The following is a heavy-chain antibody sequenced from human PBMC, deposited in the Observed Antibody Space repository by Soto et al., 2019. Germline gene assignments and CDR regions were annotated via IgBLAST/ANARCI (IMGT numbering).Heavy chain of an antibody. CDR1: GYTFTSYG. D-gene: IGHD3-9*01. CDR2: ISAYNGNT. V-gene: IGHV1-18*01. Sequence: GASVKVSCKASGYTFTSYGISWVRQAPGQGLEWMGWISAYNGNTNYAQKLQGRVTMTTDTSTSTAYMELRSLRSDDTAVYYCARAGRAYYDILTGYYDGYWGQGTLVTVSS. J-gene: IGHJ4*02. CDR3: ARAGRAYYDILTGYYDGY.